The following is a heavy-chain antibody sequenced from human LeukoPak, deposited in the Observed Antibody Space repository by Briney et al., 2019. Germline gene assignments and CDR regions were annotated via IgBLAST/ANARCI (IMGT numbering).Heavy chain of an antibody. D-gene: IGHD2-21*01. CDR1: GSTFSSYA. CDR2: ISGSGGST. J-gene: IGHJ4*02. V-gene: IGHV3-23*01. CDR3: ATLRETYCGGDCYSFDY. Sequence: AGGSLRLSCAASGSTFSSYAMSWVRQAPGKGLEWVSAISGSGGSTYYADSVKGRFTISRDNSKNTLYLQMNSLRAEDTAVYYCATLRETYCGGDCYSFDYWGQGTLVTVSS.